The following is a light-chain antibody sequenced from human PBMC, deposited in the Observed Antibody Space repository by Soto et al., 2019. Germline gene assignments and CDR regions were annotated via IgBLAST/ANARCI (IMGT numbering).Light chain of an antibody. Sequence: EIVMTQSPATLSLSHGERATLSCRASQSVSSNLAWYQQKPGQAPRLLIYDASNRATGIPARFSGSGSGTDFTLTISSLEPEDFAVYYCQQRSNWPPITFGQGTRLEI. CDR2: DAS. CDR3: QQRSNWPPIT. V-gene: IGKV3-11*01. CDR1: QSVSSN. J-gene: IGKJ5*01.